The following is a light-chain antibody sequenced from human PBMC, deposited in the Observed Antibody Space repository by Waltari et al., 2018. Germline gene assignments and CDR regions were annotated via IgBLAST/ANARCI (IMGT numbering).Light chain of an antibody. Sequence: DIQMTQSPSSLSASVGARVTITCRASQDIDIYLAWFQQKSGKAPRSLIYGASNLQSGVPSRFSGSGSGTDFTLTIYSLQPDDFATYYCQQYRKYPLSFGGGTNLDIK. CDR2: GAS. V-gene: IGKV1-16*01. J-gene: IGKJ4*01. CDR3: QQYRKYPLS. CDR1: QDIDIY.